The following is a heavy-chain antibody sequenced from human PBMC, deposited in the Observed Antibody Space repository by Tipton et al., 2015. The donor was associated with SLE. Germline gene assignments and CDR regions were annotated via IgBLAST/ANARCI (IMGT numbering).Heavy chain of an antibody. V-gene: IGHV4-61*09. J-gene: IGHJ2*01. Sequence: TLSLTCTVSGGSISSGSYYWSWIRQPAGKGLEWIGYIYTSGSTNYNPSLKSRVTISVDTSKNQFSLKLSSVTAADTAVYYCARTGTDSWYFDLWGRGTLVTVSS. D-gene: IGHD1/OR15-1a*01. CDR3: ARTGTDSWYFDL. CDR2: IYTSGST. CDR1: GGSISSGSYY.